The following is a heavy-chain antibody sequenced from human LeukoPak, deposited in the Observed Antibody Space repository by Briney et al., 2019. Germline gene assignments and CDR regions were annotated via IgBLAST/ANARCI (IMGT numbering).Heavy chain of an antibody. Sequence: GGSLRLSCAASGFTFDDYAMHWVRQAPGKGLEWVSGISWNSGSIGYADSVKGRFTISRDNAKNSLYLQMNSLRAEDTALYYCASWGGSYYKPENFDYWGQGTLVTVSS. CDR1: GFTFDDYA. D-gene: IGHD1-26*01. V-gene: IGHV3-9*01. J-gene: IGHJ4*02. CDR3: ASWGGSYYKPENFDY. CDR2: ISWNSGSI.